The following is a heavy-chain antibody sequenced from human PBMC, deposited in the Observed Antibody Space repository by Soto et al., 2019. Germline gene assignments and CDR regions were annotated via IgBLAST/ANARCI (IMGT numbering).Heavy chain of an antibody. CDR2: INGYSGTT. J-gene: IGHJ4*02. V-gene: IGHV1-18*04. D-gene: IGHD6-19*01. CDR1: GYTFTTYD. Sequence: QVQLVKSAAELKKPGASVNVSCMTSGYTFTTYDITWVRQAPGQGLEWMGWINGYSGTTDNAQKFQGMVTMTTDTSRAIAFMELSRLNFDDTGVYFCARKMSGWPKFDWCGQGTLVTVSS. CDR3: ARKMSGWPKFDW.